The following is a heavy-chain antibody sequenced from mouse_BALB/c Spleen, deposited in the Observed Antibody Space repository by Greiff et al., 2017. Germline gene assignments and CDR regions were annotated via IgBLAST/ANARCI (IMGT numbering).Heavy chain of an antibody. Sequence: QVQLQQSGAELAKPGASVKMSCKASGYTFTSYWMHWVKQRPGQGLEWIGYINPSTGYTEYNQKFKDKATLTADKSSSTAYMQLSSLTSEDSAVYYCARSRYYRYEGSWGQGTLVTVSA. CDR1: GYTFTSYW. D-gene: IGHD2-14*01. V-gene: IGHV1-7*01. CDR3: ARSRYYRYEGS. CDR2: INPSTGYT. J-gene: IGHJ3*01.